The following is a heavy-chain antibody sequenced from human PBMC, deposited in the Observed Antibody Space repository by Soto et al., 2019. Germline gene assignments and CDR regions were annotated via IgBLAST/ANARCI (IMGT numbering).Heavy chain of an antibody. V-gene: IGHV4-59*01. J-gene: IGHJ5*02. CDR3: ARDRGYCSSTSCRNWFDP. D-gene: IGHD2-2*01. CDR1: GGSISSYY. Sequence: SETLSLTCTVSGGSISSYYWSWIRQPPWKGLEWIGYIYYSGSTNYNPSLKSRVTISVDTSKNQFSLKLSSVTAADTAVYYCARDRGYCSSTSCRNWFDPWGQGTLVTVSS. CDR2: IYYSGST.